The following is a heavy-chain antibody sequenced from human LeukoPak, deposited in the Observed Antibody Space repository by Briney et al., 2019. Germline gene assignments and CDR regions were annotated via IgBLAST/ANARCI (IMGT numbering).Heavy chain of an antibody. CDR1: GFTFSSYA. J-gene: IGHJ6*02. CDR2: ISSSGFTI. Sequence: WGSLRLSCAASGFTFSSYAMNWVGQAPGKGLEWVSYISSSGFTIYYADSVKGRFTISRDNAKNSLYLQMNSLRAEDTAVYYCARDKICSSTSCVYYYGMDVWGQGPTVTVSS. CDR3: ARDKICSSTSCVYYYGMDV. V-gene: IGHV3-48*03. D-gene: IGHD2-2*01.